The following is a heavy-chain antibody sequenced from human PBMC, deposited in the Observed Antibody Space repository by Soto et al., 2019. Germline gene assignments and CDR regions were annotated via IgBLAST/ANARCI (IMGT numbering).Heavy chain of an antibody. CDR2: INHSGST. D-gene: IGHD3-22*01. V-gene: IGHV4-39*01. Sequence: QLQLQESGPGLVKPSETLSLTCRVSDGSMNSDSSYWGWIRQTPGKGLEWIGVINHSGSTYHNLSLKGRVTMSVDASRNQFSPKLTSMTSADTAVYYCARLGGYVSVGYYYLWDSLGQGTLVTVSS. CDR3: ARLGGYVSVGYYYLWDS. J-gene: IGHJ4*02. CDR1: DGSMNSDSSY.